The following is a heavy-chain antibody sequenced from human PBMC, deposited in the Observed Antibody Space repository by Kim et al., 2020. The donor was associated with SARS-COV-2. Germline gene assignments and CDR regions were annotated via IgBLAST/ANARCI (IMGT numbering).Heavy chain of an antibody. CDR1: GYTFTGYY. CDR2: INPNSGGT. V-gene: IGHV1-2*04. Sequence: ASVKVSCKASGYTFTGYYMHWVRQAPGQGLEWMGWINPNSGGTNYAQKFQGWVTMTRDTSISTAYMELSRLRSDDTAVYYCARESTGLHYDYVRGSSYYYYGMDVWGQGTTVTVSS. J-gene: IGHJ6*02. CDR3: ARESTGLHYDYVRGSSYYYYGMDV. D-gene: IGHD3-16*01.